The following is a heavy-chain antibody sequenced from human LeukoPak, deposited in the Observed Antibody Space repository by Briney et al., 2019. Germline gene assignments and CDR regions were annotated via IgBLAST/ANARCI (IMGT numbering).Heavy chain of an antibody. CDR3: ARVPVAGTTFYFDY. CDR2: INPNSGGT. V-gene: IGHV1-2*02. Sequence: ASVKVSCKPSRYTFTGYYMHWVRQAPGQGLEWMGWINPNSGGTNYAQKFQGRVTMTRDTSISTAYMELSRLRSDDTAVYYSARVPVAGTTFYFDYWGQGTLVTASS. CDR1: RYTFTGYY. D-gene: IGHD6-19*01. J-gene: IGHJ4*02.